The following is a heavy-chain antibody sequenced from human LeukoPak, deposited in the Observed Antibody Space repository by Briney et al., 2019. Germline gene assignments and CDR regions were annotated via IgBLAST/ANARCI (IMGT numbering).Heavy chain of an antibody. CDR1: GFTFSSYS. V-gene: IGHV3-48*01. D-gene: IGHD2-15*01. Sequence: GGSLRLSCTASGFTFSSYSMKWVRQAPGKGLEWVSYISSSSSTIYYADSVKGRFTISRDNANNSLYLQMNSLRAEDTAVYYCARRSYSGLDYWGQGTLVTVSS. CDR2: ISSSSSTI. CDR3: ARRSYSGLDY. J-gene: IGHJ4*02.